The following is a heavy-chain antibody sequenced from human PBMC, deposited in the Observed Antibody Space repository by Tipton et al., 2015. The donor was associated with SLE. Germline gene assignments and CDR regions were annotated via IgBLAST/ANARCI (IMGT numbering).Heavy chain of an antibody. CDR1: GGSISSSRYY. J-gene: IGHJ6*03. V-gene: IGHV4-39*07. CDR2: IYHSGTA. CDR3: ARCYGYYMDV. Sequence: TLSLTCTVSGGSISSSRYYWGWIRQPLGKGLEWIGSIYHSGTAYYNPSLKSRVTISVDTSKNQFSLKLSSVTAADTAVYYCARCYGYYMDVWGKGTTVTVSS. D-gene: IGHD2-15*01.